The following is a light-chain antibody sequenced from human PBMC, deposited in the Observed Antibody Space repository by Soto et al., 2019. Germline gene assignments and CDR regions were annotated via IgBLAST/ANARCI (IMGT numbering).Light chain of an antibody. CDR3: AAWDDSLKGVV. J-gene: IGLJ2*01. V-gene: IGLV1-44*01. Sequence: QSVLTQPPSASGTPGQRVTISCSGSSSNIGTKTVNWYQQLPGTAPKLLIYDNNQRPSGVPDRFSGSKSGTSASLAISGLQSEDEADYYCAAWDDSLKGVVFGGGTKLTVL. CDR2: DNN. CDR1: SSNIGTKT.